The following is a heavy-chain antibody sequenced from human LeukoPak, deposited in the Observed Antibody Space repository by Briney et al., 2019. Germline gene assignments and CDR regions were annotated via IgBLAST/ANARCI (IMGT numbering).Heavy chain of an antibody. J-gene: IGHJ3*02. CDR2: IRGGGGYT. CDR3: AAAEPESAFDI. CDR1: GFTFSSYA. Sequence: GGSLRLSCAASGFTFSSYAMGWVRQAPGKGLEWVSSIRGGGGYTFYADSVKGRLTISRDNSKNTLYLQMDSLRAEDTAVYYCAAAEPESAFDIWGQGTMVTVSA. V-gene: IGHV3-23*01.